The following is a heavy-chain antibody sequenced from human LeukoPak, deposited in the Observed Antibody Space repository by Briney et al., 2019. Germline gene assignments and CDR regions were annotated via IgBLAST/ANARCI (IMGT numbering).Heavy chain of an antibody. D-gene: IGHD3-22*01. CDR3: AKPMYYDDSSGYRIGAYYFDY. CDR1: GLTFSTYA. J-gene: IGHJ4*02. CDR2: ISGSGGST. V-gene: IGHV3-23*01. Sequence: PGGSLRLSCAASGLTFSTYAMSWVRQAPGKGLEWVSAISGSGGSTYYADSVKGRFTISRDNSKNTLYLQMNSLRAEDTAVYYCAKPMYYDDSSGYRIGAYYFDYWGQGTLVTVSS.